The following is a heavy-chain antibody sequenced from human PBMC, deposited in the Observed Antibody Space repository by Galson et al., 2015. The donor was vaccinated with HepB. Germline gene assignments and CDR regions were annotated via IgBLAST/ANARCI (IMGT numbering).Heavy chain of an antibody. D-gene: IGHD3-22*01. J-gene: IGHJ4*02. CDR1: GFTFSSYS. V-gene: IGHV3-48*01. CDR3: ARGSGGNYYDSSGYYYGFDY. Sequence: LRLSCAASGFTFSSYSMNWVRQAPGKGLEWVSYISSSSSTIYYADSVKGRFTISRDNAKNSLYLQMNSLRAEDTAVYYCARGSGGNYYDSSGYYYGFDYWGQGTLVTVSS. CDR2: ISSSSSTI.